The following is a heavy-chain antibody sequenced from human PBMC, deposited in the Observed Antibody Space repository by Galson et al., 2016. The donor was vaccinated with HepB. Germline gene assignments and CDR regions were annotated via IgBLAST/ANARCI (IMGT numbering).Heavy chain of an antibody. CDR3: ARDTMVRGAKMDY. D-gene: IGHD3-10*01. CDR1: GDTFSTYA. V-gene: IGHV1-69*01. CDR2: IIPIFGTT. Sequence: SCKASGDTFSTYAISWVRQTPGQGPEWMGGIIPIFGTTNYAQRFQGRVMITADESTSTAYMELRSLRSEDTAVYYCARDTMVRGAKMDYWGQGTLVTVSS. J-gene: IGHJ4*02.